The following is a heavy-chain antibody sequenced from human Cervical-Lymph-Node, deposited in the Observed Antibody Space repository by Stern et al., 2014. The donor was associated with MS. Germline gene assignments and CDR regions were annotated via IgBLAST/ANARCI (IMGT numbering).Heavy chain of an antibody. J-gene: IGHJ6*02. CDR1: GGTFNSYA. CDR3: VRSNYDGGNGFYHYAMDV. Sequence: VHLVESGAEVKKPGSSVKVSCKASGGTFNSYAISWVRQAPGQGLEWMGGIIPMFGTANYAQKLQGRVTITADGSTNTAYMELSKLRSEDTAVYFCVRSNYDGGNGFYHYAMDVWGQGTTVIVSS. CDR2: IIPMFGTA. D-gene: IGHD3-10*01. V-gene: IGHV1-69*01.